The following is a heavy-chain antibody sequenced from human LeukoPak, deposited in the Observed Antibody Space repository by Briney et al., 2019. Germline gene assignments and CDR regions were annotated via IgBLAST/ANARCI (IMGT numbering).Heavy chain of an antibody. CDR3: AELGITMIGGV. Sequence: GGSLRLSCAASGFTFSSYEMNCVRQAPGKGLEWVSYISSSGSTISYADSVKGRFTISRDNAKNSLYLQMNSLRAEDTAVYYCAELGITMIGGVWGKGTTVTISS. CDR1: GFTFSSYE. CDR2: ISSSGSTI. J-gene: IGHJ6*04. D-gene: IGHD3-10*02. V-gene: IGHV3-48*03.